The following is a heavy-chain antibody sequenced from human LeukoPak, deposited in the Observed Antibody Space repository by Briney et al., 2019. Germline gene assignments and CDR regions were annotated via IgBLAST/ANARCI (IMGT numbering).Heavy chain of an antibody. CDR2: IYTSGST. CDR3: ARVLSGSYFQH. J-gene: IGHJ1*01. CDR1: GGSISSSSYY. V-gene: IGHV4-61*02. Sequence: SETLSLTCTVSGGSISSSSYYWSWIRQPAGKGLEWIGRIYTSGSTNYNPSLKSRVIISVDTSKNQFSLKLSSVTAADTAVYYCARVLSGSYFQHWGQGTLVTVSS. D-gene: IGHD1-26*01.